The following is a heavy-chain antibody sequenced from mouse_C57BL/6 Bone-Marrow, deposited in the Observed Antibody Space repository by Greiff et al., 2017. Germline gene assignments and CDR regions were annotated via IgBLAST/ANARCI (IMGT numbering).Heavy chain of an antibody. CDR3: AGELHPWFAY. V-gene: IGHV5-6*01. CDR1: GFTFSSYG. J-gene: IGHJ3*01. CDR2: IISGGSYT. D-gene: IGHD2-12*01. Sequence: EVQGVESGGDLVKPGGSLKLSCAASGFTFSSYGMSWVRQTPDKRLEWVATIISGGSYTYYPDNVKGRFTISRDNAKNILYLQMSHLKSEDTAMYYCAGELHPWFAYWGPGTLVTVSA.